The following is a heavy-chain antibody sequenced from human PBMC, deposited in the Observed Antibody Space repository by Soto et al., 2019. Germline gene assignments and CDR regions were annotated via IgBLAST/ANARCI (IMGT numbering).Heavy chain of an antibody. J-gene: IGHJ5*02. CDR3: ARGVGYCSSTSCYINWFDP. Sequence: SETLSLTCAVSGGSISSGGYSWSWIRQPPGKGLERIGYIYHSGSTYYNPSLKSRVTISVDRSKNQFSLKLSSVTAADTAVYYCARGVGYCSSTSCYINWFDPWGQGTLVTV. D-gene: IGHD2-2*01. CDR1: GGSISSGGYS. V-gene: IGHV4-30-2*01. CDR2: IYHSGST.